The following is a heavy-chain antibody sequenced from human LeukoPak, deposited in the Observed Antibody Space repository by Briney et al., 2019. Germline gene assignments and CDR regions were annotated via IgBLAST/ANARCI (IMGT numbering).Heavy chain of an antibody. CDR2: ISAYNGNT. V-gene: IGHV1-18*01. D-gene: IGHD2-2*02. CDR1: GYTFTSYG. J-gene: IGHJ3*02. CDR3: ARVIGYCSSTSCYTNDAFDI. Sequence: GASVKVSCKASGYTFTSYGISWVRQAPGQGLEWMGRISAYNGNTNYAQKLQGRVTMTTDTSTSTAYMELRSLRSDDTAVYYCARVIGYCSSTSCYTNDAFDIWGQGTMVTVSS.